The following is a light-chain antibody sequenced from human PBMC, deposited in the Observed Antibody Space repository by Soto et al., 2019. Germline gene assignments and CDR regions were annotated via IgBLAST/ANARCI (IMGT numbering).Light chain of an antibody. J-gene: IGKJ1*01. CDR2: AAS. Sequence: IQMTQSPSSLSASVGDRVTITCRASQGISIYLAWYQQKPGEVPQLLIYAASTLQSGVPSRFSGSGSGTDFTLTINSLQPEDVATYYCQKYDNAPRAFGQGTRVDIK. CDR1: QGISIY. CDR3: QKYDNAPRA. V-gene: IGKV1-27*01.